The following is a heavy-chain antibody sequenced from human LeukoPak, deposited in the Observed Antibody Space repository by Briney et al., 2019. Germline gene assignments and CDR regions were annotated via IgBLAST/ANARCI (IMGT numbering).Heavy chain of an antibody. V-gene: IGHV4-59*01. J-gene: IGHJ4*02. D-gene: IGHD2-21*01. CDR3: ARVYLGGGAQSDY. Sequence: KPSETLSLTCTVSGGSLSNYYWSWIRQPPGKRLEWIGSIYSSGSTNYNPSLKSRVTMSIDTSKNQFSLRLNSVTAADTAIYHCARVYLGGGAQSDYWGQGALVTVSS. CDR1: GGSLSNYY. CDR2: IYSSGST.